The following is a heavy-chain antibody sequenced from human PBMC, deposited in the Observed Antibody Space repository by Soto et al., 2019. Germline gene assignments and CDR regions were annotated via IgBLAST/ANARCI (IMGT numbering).Heavy chain of an antibody. CDR1: GYTFTSYG. D-gene: IGHD5-12*01. CDR3: ARPTSPRGYSGYDLGY. V-gene: IGHV1-18*01. J-gene: IGHJ4*01. Sequence: ALVKFSCKASGYTFTSYGINWVRQAPGQGLEWVGWISAYNNNTNYAQRLQGRVAMTTDTSTSTAYMGLRSLRSDDTAVYYCARPTSPRGYSGYDLGYWGHGTLVTVSS. CDR2: ISAYNNNT.